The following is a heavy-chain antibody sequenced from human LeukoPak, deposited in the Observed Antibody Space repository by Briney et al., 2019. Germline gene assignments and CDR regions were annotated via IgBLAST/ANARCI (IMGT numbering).Heavy chain of an antibody. CDR1: GFTFSTYT. Sequence: GGSLRLSCAASGFTFSTYTMNWVRQAPGKGLEWVSSVSSSSSYIYYADSVKGRFTISRDNAKNSLYLQMNSLRAEDTTVYYCARDVVGNLVGAFDIWGQGTMVSVSS. CDR2: VSSSSSYI. J-gene: IGHJ3*02. D-gene: IGHD1-7*01. CDR3: ARDVVGNLVGAFDI. V-gene: IGHV3-21*01.